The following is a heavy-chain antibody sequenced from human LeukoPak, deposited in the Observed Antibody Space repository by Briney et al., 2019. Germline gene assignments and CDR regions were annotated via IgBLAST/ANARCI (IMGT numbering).Heavy chain of an antibody. D-gene: IGHD1-26*01. Sequence: SETLSLTCTVAGGSISSYYWSWIRQPPGKGLEWIGYIYYSGSTTYKPSLKSRVTISVDTSKNQFSLKLSSVTAADTAVYYCARLSIVGATNFDYWGQGTLVTVSS. CDR2: IYYSGST. J-gene: IGHJ4*02. CDR1: GGSISSYY. CDR3: ARLSIVGATNFDY. V-gene: IGHV4-59*08.